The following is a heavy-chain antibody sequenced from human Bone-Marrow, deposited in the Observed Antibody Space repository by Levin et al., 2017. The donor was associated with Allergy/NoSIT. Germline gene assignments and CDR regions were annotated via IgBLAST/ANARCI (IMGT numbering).Heavy chain of an antibody. Sequence: SETLSLTCTVSGASISSSSYYWGWIRQPPGKGLEWTGSIHYSGSAHYNPSLKGRVTISVDTSKNQFSLKLSSVTAADTAVYYCARGRAAAGIRDLHYWGQGILVTVSS. CDR2: IHYSGSA. CDR1: GASISSSSYY. CDR3: ARGRAAAGIRDLHY. J-gene: IGHJ4*02. V-gene: IGHV4-39*07. D-gene: IGHD6-13*01.